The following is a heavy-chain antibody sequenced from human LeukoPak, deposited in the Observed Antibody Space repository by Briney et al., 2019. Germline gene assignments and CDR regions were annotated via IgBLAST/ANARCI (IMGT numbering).Heavy chain of an antibody. CDR2: IFSEGRT. V-gene: IGHV3-66*01. Sequence: PGGSLRLSWAASGFTVNSNAMSWVRPAPGEGLEWVSVIFSEGRTYYADSVKGRFTISRDNSKNTLDLQMDSLRVGDMAVYYCAKEEARWEWFVPWGGGTLVSLSS. J-gene: IGHJ5*02. D-gene: IGHD1-26*01. CDR1: GFTVNSNA. CDR3: AKEEARWEWFVP.